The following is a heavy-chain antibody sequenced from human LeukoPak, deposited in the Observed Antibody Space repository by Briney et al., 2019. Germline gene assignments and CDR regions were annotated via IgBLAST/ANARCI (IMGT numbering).Heavy chain of an antibody. CDR2: MPSDERNQ. V-gene: IGHV3-30*02. CDR1: GFSLSDFG. D-gene: IGHD2-21*02. Sequence: HPGGSLRLSCAASGFSLSDFGTHWVRQAPGKGLEWVAVMPSDERNQYYADSVQGRFTLSRDNSRNTLFLQMNSLRVEDTAVYYCAIGGLTTIDYWGQGTLVAVSS. CDR3: AIGGLTTIDY. J-gene: IGHJ4*02.